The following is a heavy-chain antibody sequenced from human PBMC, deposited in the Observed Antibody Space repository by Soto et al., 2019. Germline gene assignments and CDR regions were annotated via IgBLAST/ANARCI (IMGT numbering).Heavy chain of an antibody. V-gene: IGHV3-11*01. Sequence: GGSLRLSCAASGFTFSDYYMSWVRQAPGKGVEWLAYISSSGSIIKFADSVKGRFTISRDNAKRSLFLQMNSLRAEDTAVYYCARQGTTLGVGMDWYLDLWGRGTLVTVSS. J-gene: IGHJ2*01. CDR3: ARQGTTLGVGMDWYLDL. D-gene: IGHD3-3*01. CDR1: GFTFSDYY. CDR2: ISSSGSII.